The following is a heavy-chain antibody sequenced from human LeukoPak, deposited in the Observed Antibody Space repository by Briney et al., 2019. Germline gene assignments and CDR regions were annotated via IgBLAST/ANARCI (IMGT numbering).Heavy chain of an antibody. CDR2: IWYDGSNK. D-gene: IGHD4-17*01. V-gene: IGHV3-33*01. CDR3: ARDYGDYDPPDY. Sequence: GGSLRLSCAASGFTFSSYGMHWVPQAPGKGLEWVAVIWYDGSNKYYADSVKGRFTISRDNSKNTLYLQMNSLRAEDTAVYYCARDYGDYDPPDYWGQGTLVTVSS. J-gene: IGHJ4*02. CDR1: GFTFSSYG.